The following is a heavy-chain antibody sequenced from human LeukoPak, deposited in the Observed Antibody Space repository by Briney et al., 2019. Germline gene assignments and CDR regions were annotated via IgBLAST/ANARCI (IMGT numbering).Heavy chain of an antibody. D-gene: IGHD6-6*01. CDR1: GYTFNRYG. CDR3: AREGRFEYSQLYYFDY. V-gene: IGHV1-18*01. J-gene: IGHJ4*02. Sequence: AAVKVSCKASGYTFNRYGITWVRQAPGQGLEWMAWISFYNGNRRYAQNFQGRVTLTTDKTTTTASMALTSLTSDNAATYYCAREGRFEYSQLYYFDYWGQSTLVTVSS. CDR2: ISFYNGNR.